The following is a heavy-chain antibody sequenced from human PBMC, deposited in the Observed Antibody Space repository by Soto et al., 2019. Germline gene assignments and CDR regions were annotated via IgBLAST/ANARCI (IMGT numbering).Heavy chain of an antibody. CDR3: AKDQSQYSNYVLTGMDV. D-gene: IGHD4-4*01. Sequence: QVQLVESGGGVVQPGRSLRLSCAASGFTFSSYGMHWVRQAPGKGLEWVAVISYDGSNKYYADSVKGRFTISRDNSKNTLYLQMNSLRAEDTAVYYCAKDQSQYSNYVLTGMDVWGQGTTVTVSS. CDR1: GFTFSSYG. CDR2: ISYDGSNK. J-gene: IGHJ6*02. V-gene: IGHV3-30*18.